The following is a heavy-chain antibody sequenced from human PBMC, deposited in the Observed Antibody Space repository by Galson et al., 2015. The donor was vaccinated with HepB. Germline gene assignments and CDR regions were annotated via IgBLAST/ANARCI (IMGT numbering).Heavy chain of an antibody. J-gene: IGHJ3*02. CDR3: ARDQGGYSGSYPHT. CDR1: GGIFKASA. V-gene: IGHV1-69*04. Sequence: SVKVYCKASGGIFKASAISWVRQAPGQGLEWMGRIIPVLNVTNYAPKFQDRVTMTADKSTRTGYMELRNLTLADTAVYFRARDQGGYSGSYPHTWGQGTVVSVSS. D-gene: IGHD1-26*01. CDR2: IIPVLNVT.